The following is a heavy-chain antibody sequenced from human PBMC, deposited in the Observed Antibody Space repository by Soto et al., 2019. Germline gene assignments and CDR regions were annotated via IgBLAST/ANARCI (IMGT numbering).Heavy chain of an antibody. J-gene: IGHJ4*02. D-gene: IGHD3-22*01. CDR1: GFTFTSSA. Sequence: SVKVSCKASGFTFTSSAVQWVRQARGQRLEWIGWIVVGSGNTNYAQKFQERVTITRDMSTSTAYMELSSLRSEDTAVYYCAATYYYDSSGYLFPVYWGQGILVSSPQ. CDR3: AATYYYDSSGYLFPVY. CDR2: IVVGSGNT. V-gene: IGHV1-58*01.